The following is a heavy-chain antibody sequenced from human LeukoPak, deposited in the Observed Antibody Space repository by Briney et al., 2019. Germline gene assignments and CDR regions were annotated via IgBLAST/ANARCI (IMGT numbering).Heavy chain of an antibody. CDR3: AKDPAGITIFGVGSHWFDP. CDR2: VSASGGST. Sequence: GGSLRLSCAASGFTFSNYAMSWVRQAPGAGLEWVSAVSASGGSTDYADSVKGRFTISRDNSKNTLYLQMNSLRAEDTAVYYCAKDPAGITIFGVGSHWFDPWGQGTLVTVSS. CDR1: GFTFSNYA. V-gene: IGHV3-23*01. J-gene: IGHJ5*02. D-gene: IGHD3-3*01.